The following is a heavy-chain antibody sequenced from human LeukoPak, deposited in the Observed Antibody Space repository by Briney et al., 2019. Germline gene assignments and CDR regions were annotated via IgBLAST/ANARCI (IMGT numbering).Heavy chain of an antibody. CDR3: ARQFYHDSSGADY. D-gene: IGHD3-22*01. CDR1: GDSIRTSSYY. V-gene: IGHV4-39*01. Sequence: SETLSLTCTVSGDSIRTSSYYWGWIRQPPGKGLEWIVSIYYSGSTYYNPSLKSRVAISMDTSKNQFSLKLSSVTAADTAMCYCARQFYHDSSGADYWGQGALVTVSS. CDR2: IYYSGST. J-gene: IGHJ4*02.